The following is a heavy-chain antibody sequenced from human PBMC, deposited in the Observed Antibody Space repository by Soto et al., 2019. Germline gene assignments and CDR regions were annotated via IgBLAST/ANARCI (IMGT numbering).Heavy chain of an antibody. CDR3: ARCAGSFYGDYYFDY. J-gene: IGHJ4*02. CDR2: IYSGGST. D-gene: IGHD4-17*01. V-gene: IGHV3-53*04. Sequence: EVQLVESGGGLVQPGGSLRLSCAASGFTVSSNYMSWVRQAPGKGLEWVSVIYSGGSTYYADSVKGRFTISRHNSKNTLYLQINSLRAEGTAVYYCARCAGSFYGDYYFDYWGQGTLVTVSS. CDR1: GFTVSSNY.